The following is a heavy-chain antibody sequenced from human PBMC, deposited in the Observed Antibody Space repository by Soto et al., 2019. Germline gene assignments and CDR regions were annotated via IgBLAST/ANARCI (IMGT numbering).Heavy chain of an antibody. V-gene: IGHV4-4*07. CDR3: ARGPRGYVYYHGMDV. Sequence: SETLSLTCTVSGGSISSYYGSWIRQGAGKGLEWIGRIDTSGTTNYNPSLRSRVTMSVDASNNQFSLNLSSVTAADTAVYFCARGPRGYVYYHGMDVWGQGTTVTVSS. CDR2: IDTSGTT. J-gene: IGHJ6*02. CDR1: GGSISSYY. D-gene: IGHD3-16*01.